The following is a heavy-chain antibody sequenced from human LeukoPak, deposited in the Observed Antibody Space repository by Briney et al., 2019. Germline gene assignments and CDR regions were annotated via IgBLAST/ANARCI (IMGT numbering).Heavy chain of an antibody. CDR1: GYTFTSYG. J-gene: IGHJ4*02. V-gene: IGHV1-18*01. D-gene: IGHD3-10*01. CDR3: AREGGYYGSGSNPTTGRLPFDY. Sequence: ASVKVSCKASGYTFTSYGISWVRQAPGQGLEWMGWISAYNGNTNYAQKLQGRVTMTTDTSTSTAYMELRSLRSDDTAVYYCAREGGYYGSGSNPTTGRLPFDYWGQGTLVTVSS. CDR2: ISAYNGNT.